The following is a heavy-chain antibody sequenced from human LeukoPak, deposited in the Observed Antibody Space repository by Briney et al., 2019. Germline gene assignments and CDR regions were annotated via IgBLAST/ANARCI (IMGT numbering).Heavy chain of an antibody. CDR2: MNPNSGNT. Sequence: ASVKVSCKASGYTFTSYDINWVRQATGQGLEWMGWMNPNSGNTGYAQKFPGRVTMTRNTSISTAYMELSSLRSEDTAVYYCARGLTNSSWYFHYYYYYMDVWGKGTTVTISS. CDR1: GYTFTSYD. CDR3: ARGLTNSSWYFHYYYYYMDV. V-gene: IGHV1-8*01. D-gene: IGHD6-13*01. J-gene: IGHJ6*03.